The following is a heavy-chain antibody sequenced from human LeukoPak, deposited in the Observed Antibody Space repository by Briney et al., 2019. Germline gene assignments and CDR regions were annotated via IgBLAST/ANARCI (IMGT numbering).Heavy chain of an antibody. CDR3: AKASADWYFDL. Sequence: PGGSLRLSCAASGFNFNDYAMHWVRHAPGKGLEWVSGISWNSGTVAYADSVKGRFTISRDNSKKSLYLQMNSLGAEDMALYYCAKASADWYFDLWGRGTLVTVSS. CDR2: ISWNSGTV. CDR1: GFNFNDYA. D-gene: IGHD2-2*01. J-gene: IGHJ2*01. V-gene: IGHV3-9*03.